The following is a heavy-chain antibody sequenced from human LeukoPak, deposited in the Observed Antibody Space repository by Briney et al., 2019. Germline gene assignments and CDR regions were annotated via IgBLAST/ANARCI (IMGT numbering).Heavy chain of an antibody. CDR1: GYTFTGYY. D-gene: IGHD2-2*01. V-gene: IGHV1-2*02. Sequence: ASVKVSCKASGYTFTGYYMHWVRQAPGQGLEWMGWINPNSGGTNYAQKFQGRVTMTRDTSISTAYMELSRLRSDDTAVYYCARDIVVVPAAIPDAFDIWGQGTMVTVSS. CDR2: INPNSGGT. J-gene: IGHJ3*02. CDR3: ARDIVVVPAAIPDAFDI.